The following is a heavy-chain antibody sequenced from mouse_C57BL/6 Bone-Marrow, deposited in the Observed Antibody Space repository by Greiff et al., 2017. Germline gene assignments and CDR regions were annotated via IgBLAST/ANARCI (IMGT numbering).Heavy chain of an antibody. Sequence: QVQLQQPGAELVKPGASVKLSCKASGCTFTSYWMHWVKQRPGQGLEWIAMIHPNSGSTNYNEKFKSKATLTVDKSSSTAYMQLSSLTSEDSAVYYCARGSSGYAWFAYWGQGTLVTVSA. V-gene: IGHV1-64*01. CDR2: IHPNSGST. CDR1: GCTFTSYW. CDR3: ARGSSGYAWFAY. J-gene: IGHJ3*01. D-gene: IGHD3-2*02.